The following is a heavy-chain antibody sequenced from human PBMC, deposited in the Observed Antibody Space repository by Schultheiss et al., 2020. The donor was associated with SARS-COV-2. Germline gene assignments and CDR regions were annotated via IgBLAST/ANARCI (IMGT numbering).Heavy chain of an antibody. CDR1: GGSFSGYY. CDR2: INHSGST. V-gene: IGHV4-34*01. D-gene: IGHD2-2*02. Sequence: SETLSLTCAVYGGSFSGYYWSWIRQPPGKGLEWIGEINHSGSTNYNPSLKSRVTISVDTSKNQFSLKLSSVTAADTAVYYCARKIGYCSSTSCYTNNYYYYYMDVWGKGTTVTVSS. J-gene: IGHJ6*03. CDR3: ARKIGYCSSTSCYTNNYYYYYMDV.